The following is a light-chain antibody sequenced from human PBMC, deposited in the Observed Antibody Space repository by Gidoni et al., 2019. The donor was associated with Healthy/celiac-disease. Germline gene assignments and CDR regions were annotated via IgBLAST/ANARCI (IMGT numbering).Light chain of an antibody. CDR3: QAWDSSYVV. CDR2: QDS. Sequence: LTQPPSVSVSPGQTASITCSGDKLGDKYACWYQQKPGQSPVLVIYQDSKRPSGIPERFSGSNSGNTATLTISGTQAMDEADYYCQAWDSSYVVFGGGTKLTVL. J-gene: IGLJ2*01. CDR1: KLGDKY. V-gene: IGLV3-1*01.